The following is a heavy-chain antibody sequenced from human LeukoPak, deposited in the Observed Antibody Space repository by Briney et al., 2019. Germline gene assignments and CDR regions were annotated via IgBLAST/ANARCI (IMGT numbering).Heavy chain of an antibody. CDR1: GFTFSSYS. V-gene: IGHV3-21*01. D-gene: IGHD3-10*01. CDR3: ARDPLLWFGELSPRGSNDAFDI. CDR2: ISSSSSCI. J-gene: IGHJ3*02. Sequence: SGGSLRLSCAASGFTFSSYSMNWVRQAPGKGLEWVSSISSSSSCIYYADSVKGRFTISRDNAKNSLYLQMNSLRAEDTAVYYCARDPLLWFGELSPRGSNDAFDIWGQGTMVTVSS.